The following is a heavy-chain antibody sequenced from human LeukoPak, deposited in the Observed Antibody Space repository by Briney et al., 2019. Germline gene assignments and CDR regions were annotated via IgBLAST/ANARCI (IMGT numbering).Heavy chain of an antibody. CDR3: ARVPYSYGSGSRFEP. D-gene: IGHD3-10*01. CDR1: GYTFTSYG. J-gene: IGHJ5*02. V-gene: IGHV1-2*02. CDR2: INPDSGGT. Sequence: ASVKVSCKASGYTFTSYGISWVRQAPGQGLEWMGWINPDSGGTNSAQKFQGRVTMTRDTSITTSYLELSRPRSDDTAVYYCARVPYSYGSGSRFEPWGQGTLVTVSS.